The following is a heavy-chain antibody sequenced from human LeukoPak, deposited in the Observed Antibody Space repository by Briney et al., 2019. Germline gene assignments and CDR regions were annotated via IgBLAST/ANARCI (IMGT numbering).Heavy chain of an antibody. Sequence: ASAKVSCKASGYTFTVYYLHWVRQAPGQGLEWLGWINPNSGGTNYAQKFQGRVTMTRDTSINTAYMELSRLRSDDTAVYYCARAYYDSSGYYYLGGHHYYYMDVWGRGTTVTVSS. D-gene: IGHD3-22*01. CDR2: INPNSGGT. CDR3: ARAYYDSSGYYYLGGHHYYYMDV. V-gene: IGHV1-2*02. J-gene: IGHJ6*03. CDR1: GYTFTVYY.